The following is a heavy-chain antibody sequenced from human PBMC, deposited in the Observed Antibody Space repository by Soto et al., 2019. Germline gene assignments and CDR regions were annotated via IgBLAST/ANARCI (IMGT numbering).Heavy chain of an antibody. Sequence: SLRLSCAASGFTFSSYGMHWVRQAPGKGLEWVAVISYDGSNKYYADSVKGRFTISRDNSKNTLYLQMNSLRVEDTAVYYCAKDQYSSGYYYLTPWGQGTLVTVSS. CDR3: AKDQYSSGYYYLTP. CDR2: ISYDGSNK. J-gene: IGHJ5*02. D-gene: IGHD3-22*01. V-gene: IGHV3-30*18. CDR1: GFTFSSYG.